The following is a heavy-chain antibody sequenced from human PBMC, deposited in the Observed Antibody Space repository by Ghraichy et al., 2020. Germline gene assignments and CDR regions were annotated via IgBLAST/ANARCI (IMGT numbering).Heavy chain of an antibody. CDR2: IDADARET. D-gene: IGHD2-15*01. CDR1: GFTFSQSW. V-gene: IGHV3-7*01. Sequence: GGSLRLSCATSGFTFSQSWMTWVRQAPGKGLEWVANIDADARETYYVDSVKGRFTVSRDNAQNSLYLQMNWLTAEDTAVYYCAMYHDSPHRSLDSWGQGTLVIASS. J-gene: IGHJ4*02. CDR3: AMYHDSPHRSLDS.